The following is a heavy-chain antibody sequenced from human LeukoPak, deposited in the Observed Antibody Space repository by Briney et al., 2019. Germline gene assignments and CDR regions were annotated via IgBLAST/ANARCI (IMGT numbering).Heavy chain of an antibody. CDR1: GYTFTGYY. CDR2: INPNSGGT. J-gene: IGHJ5*02. V-gene: IGHV1-2*02. D-gene: IGHD3-10*01. Sequence: ASVKVSCKASGYTFTGYYMHWVRQAPGQGLEWMGWINPNSGGTNYAQKFQGRVTMTRDTSISTAYMELSRLRSDDTAVYYCARGPYYYGSAFDPWGQGTLVTVSS. CDR3: ARGPYYYGSAFDP.